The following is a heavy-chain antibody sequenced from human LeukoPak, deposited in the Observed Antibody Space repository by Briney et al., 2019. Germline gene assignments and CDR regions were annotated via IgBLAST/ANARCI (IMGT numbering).Heavy chain of an antibody. Sequence: SETLSLTCTVSGGSISSYYWSWIRQPPGKGLEWIGYIYYSGSTNYNPSLKSRVTISVDTSKNQFSLKLNSVTAADTAVYYCARDLHSSSDWGQGTLVTVSS. V-gene: IGHV4-59*01. CDR2: IYYSGST. CDR3: ARDLHSSSD. J-gene: IGHJ4*02. CDR1: GGSISSYY. D-gene: IGHD6-13*01.